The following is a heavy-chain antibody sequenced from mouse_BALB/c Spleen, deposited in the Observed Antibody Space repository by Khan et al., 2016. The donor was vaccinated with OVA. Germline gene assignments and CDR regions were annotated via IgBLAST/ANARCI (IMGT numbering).Heavy chain of an antibody. CDR1: GFTIKDYY. Sequence: EVKLLESGAELVRPGALVKLSCKASGFTIKDYYMHWVKQRPEQGLVWIGRIDPENGNTIYDPKFQGKASITSDTSSNTAYLQLSSLTSEDTAVYYCARDGYSPWFAYWGQGTLVTVSA. J-gene: IGHJ3*01. CDR2: IDPENGNT. D-gene: IGHD2-3*01. V-gene: IGHV14-1*02. CDR3: ARDGYSPWFAY.